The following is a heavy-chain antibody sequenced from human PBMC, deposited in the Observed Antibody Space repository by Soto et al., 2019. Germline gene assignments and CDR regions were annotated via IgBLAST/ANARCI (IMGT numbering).Heavy chain of an antibody. V-gene: IGHV1-18*01. Sequence: ASVKVSCKASGYTFTSYGISWVRQAPGQGLERTRRISAYNGNTNYAQKLQDRVTMTTDTSTSTAYMELRSLRSGVTFVYYCVIVYLYDFWSGYYKDPYYYYLDVSGKGYTFTVS. D-gene: IGHD3-3*01. CDR1: GYTFTSYG. J-gene: IGHJ6*03. CDR2: ISAYNGNT. CDR3: VIVYLYDFWSGYYKDPYYYYLDV.